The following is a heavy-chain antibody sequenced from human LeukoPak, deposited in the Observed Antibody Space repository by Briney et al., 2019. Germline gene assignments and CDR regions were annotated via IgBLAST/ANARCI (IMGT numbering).Heavy chain of an antibody. CDR2: ISDSGGAT. V-gene: IGHV3-23*01. J-gene: IGHJ4*02. Sequence: PGGSLRLSCAASGFTFSNYAMSWVRQAPGKGVEWVSAISDSGGATNCAGSVKGRFTTSRDNSEKTLYLQMNSLRVEDTAVYYCAKRSCCGGICNFDYWGQGTVVTVSS. D-gene: IGHD2-15*01. CDR1: GFTFSNYA. CDR3: AKRSCCGGICNFDY.